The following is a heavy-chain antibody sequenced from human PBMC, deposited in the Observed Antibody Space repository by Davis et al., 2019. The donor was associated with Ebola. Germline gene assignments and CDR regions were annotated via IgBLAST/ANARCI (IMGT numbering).Heavy chain of an antibody. D-gene: IGHD2-2*01. CDR2: ISGSGGST. Sequence: PGGSLRLSCAASGFTFSSYAMSWVRLAPGKGLEWVSAISGSGGSTYYADSVKGRFTISRDNSKNTLYLQMNSLRAEDTAVYYCAKAGVVPAALGVNYMDVWGKGTTVTVSS. V-gene: IGHV3-23*01. J-gene: IGHJ6*03. CDR3: AKAGVVPAALGVNYMDV. CDR1: GFTFSSYA.